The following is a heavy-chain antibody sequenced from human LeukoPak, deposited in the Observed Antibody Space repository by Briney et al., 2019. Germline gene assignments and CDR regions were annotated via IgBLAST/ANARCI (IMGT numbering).Heavy chain of an antibody. V-gene: IGHV1-18*04. CDR1: GYTFTSYG. Sequence: ASVKVSCAASGYTFTSYGISWVRQAPGQGLEWVGWISAYNGNTNYAQKLQGRATMTTDISKSPAHMELRSLRSDDTAVYYWARALSSIAADSPFDYWGQGTLVTVSS. CDR2: ISAYNGNT. J-gene: IGHJ4*02. CDR3: ARALSSIAADSPFDY. D-gene: IGHD6-13*01.